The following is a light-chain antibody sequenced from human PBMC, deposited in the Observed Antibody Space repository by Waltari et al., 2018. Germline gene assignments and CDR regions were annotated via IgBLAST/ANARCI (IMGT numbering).Light chain of an antibody. V-gene: IGLV3-19*01. CDR1: SLRTSY. CDR3: SSRNGRANQVV. J-gene: IGLJ3*02. CDR2: GKD. Sequence: SSEPTQDPAVSVALGQPVTLTCQGDSLRTSYATWYQLKPGQAPVLVIYGKDKRPSGIPDRISGYSSGTTASLTITGAQAEDEADYYCSSRNGRANQVVFAGGTKVTVL.